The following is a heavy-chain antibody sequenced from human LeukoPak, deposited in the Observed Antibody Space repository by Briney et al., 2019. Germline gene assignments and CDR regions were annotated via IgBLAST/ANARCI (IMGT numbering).Heavy chain of an antibody. CDR2: INHSGST. D-gene: IGHD6-13*01. V-gene: IGHV4-34*01. CDR3: ARDSERHYNWFDP. J-gene: IGHJ5*02. Sequence: SETLSLTCAVYGGSFSGYYWSWIRQPPGKGLEWIGEINHSGSTNYDPSLKSRVTISVDTSKNQFSLKLSSVTAADTAVYYCARDSERHYNWFDPWGQGTLVTVSS. CDR1: GGSFSGYY.